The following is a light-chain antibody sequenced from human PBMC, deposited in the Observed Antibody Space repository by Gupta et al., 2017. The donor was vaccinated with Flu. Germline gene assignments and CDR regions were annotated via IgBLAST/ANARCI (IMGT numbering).Light chain of an antibody. J-gene: IGLJ1*01. CDR3: SSYKSSSSLV. CDR1: SSDVGAYNY. Sequence: QPPLIRPAPFPGSPGRSITISVPATSSDVGAYNYVSWYQQHPGKAPKLMIYEVSNRPSGVSNRFSGSKSGNTASLTISGLQAEDEADYYCSSYKSSSSLVFGTGTNVTVL. V-gene: IGLV2-14*01. CDR2: EVS.